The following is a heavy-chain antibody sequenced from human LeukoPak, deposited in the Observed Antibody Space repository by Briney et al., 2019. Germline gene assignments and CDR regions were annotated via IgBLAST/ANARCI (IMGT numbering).Heavy chain of an antibody. CDR2: ISSSGSTI. J-gene: IGHJ6*02. Sequence: GGSLRLSCAASGFTFSSYEMNWVRQAPGQGLEWVSHISSSGSTISYADSVKGRFTISRDNAKNSLYLQMNSLRAEDTAVYYCARDRVYYGSGPDYYGMDVWGQGTTVTVSS. CDR1: GFTFSSYE. D-gene: IGHD3-10*01. V-gene: IGHV3-48*03. CDR3: ARDRVYYGSGPDYYGMDV.